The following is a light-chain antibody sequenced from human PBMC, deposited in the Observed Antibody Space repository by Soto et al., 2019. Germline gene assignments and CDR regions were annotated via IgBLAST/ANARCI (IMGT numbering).Light chain of an antibody. CDR2: GAS. Sequence: EIVMTQSPATLSVSPGERATLSCRASQSVPGSHLAWYQQKPGQAPRLLLYGASTRATGIPDRFSGSGSGTDFTLTISRVEPEDFAVFYCQHYGSSPLTFGGGTKVDIK. CDR3: QHYGSSPLT. J-gene: IGKJ4*01. CDR1: QSVPGSH. V-gene: IGKV3-20*01.